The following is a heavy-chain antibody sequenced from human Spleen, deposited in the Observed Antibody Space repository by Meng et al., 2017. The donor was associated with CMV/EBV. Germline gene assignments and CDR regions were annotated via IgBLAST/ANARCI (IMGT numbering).Heavy chain of an antibody. J-gene: IGHJ4*02. V-gene: IGHV4-39*07. Sequence: SETLSLTCTVSGGSISSSSYYWGWIRQPPGKGLEWIGSIYYSGSTYYNPSLKSRVTISVDTSKNQFSLKLSSVTAADTAVYYCARGSMQLELAFDYWGQGTLVTVSS. D-gene: IGHD1-1*01. CDR1: GGSISSSSYY. CDR3: ARGSMQLELAFDY. CDR2: IYYSGST.